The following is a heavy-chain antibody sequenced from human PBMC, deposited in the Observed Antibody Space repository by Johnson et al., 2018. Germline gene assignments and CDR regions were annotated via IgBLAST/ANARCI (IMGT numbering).Heavy chain of an antibody. J-gene: IGHJ6*02. CDR1: GFTFSSYW. D-gene: IGHD2-15*01. CDR2: IKQDGSEQ. V-gene: IGHV3-7*01. CDR3: ARDDYCSGGSCSSEIVYYYYYGMDG. Sequence: VQLVESGGGLVQPGGSLRLSCAASGFTFSSYWMSWVRQAPGKGMEWVANIKQDGSEQYYVDAVKGRFTSSRDNAKNSLYLQMNSLRAEDTAVYYRARDDYCSGGSCSSEIVYYYYYGMDGWGQGTTVTVSS.